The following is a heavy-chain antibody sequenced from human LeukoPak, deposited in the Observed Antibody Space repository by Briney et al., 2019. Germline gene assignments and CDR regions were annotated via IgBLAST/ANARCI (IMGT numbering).Heavy chain of an antibody. CDR3: ARFNFDYSNGGGGYYYYMDV. V-gene: IGHV4-39*01. J-gene: IGHJ6*03. Sequence: SETLSLTCTVSGGSISSSSYYWGWIRQPPGKGLEWIGSIYYSGSTYYNPSLKSRVTISVDTSKNQFSLKLSSVTAADTAVYYCARFNFDYSNGGGGYYYYMDVWGKGPTVTVSS. D-gene: IGHD4-11*01. CDR1: GGSISSSSYY. CDR2: IYYSGST.